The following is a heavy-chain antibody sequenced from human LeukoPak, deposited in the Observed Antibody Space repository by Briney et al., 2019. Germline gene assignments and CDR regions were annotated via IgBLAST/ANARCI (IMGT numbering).Heavy chain of an antibody. CDR2: ITWNGDTT. V-gene: IGHV3-43D*03. J-gene: IGHJ4*02. CDR1: GFTFSSYS. D-gene: IGHD3-16*02. Sequence: GGSLRLSCAASGFTFSSYSMNWVRQAPGKGLEWVSLITWNGDTTYYAASVKGRFTISRDNSKNSLYLQMNSLRAEDTAFYYCSKGLAFIGYTFDYWGQGTLVTVSS. CDR3: SKGLAFIGYTFDY.